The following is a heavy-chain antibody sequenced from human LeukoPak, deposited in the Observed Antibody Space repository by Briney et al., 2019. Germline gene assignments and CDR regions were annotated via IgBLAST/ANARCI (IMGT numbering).Heavy chain of an antibody. D-gene: IGHD4-23*01. Sequence: SRTLSLTRAISGDSVSSNTAAWNWIRQSPSRGLEWLGRTYYRSKWYNDYAVSVKSRITINPDTSKNQFSLQLNSVTPEDTAVYYCARELVTVGLFDYWGQGTLVTVSS. CDR3: ARELVTVGLFDY. CDR1: GDSVSSNTAA. CDR2: TYYRSKWYN. J-gene: IGHJ4*02. V-gene: IGHV6-1*01.